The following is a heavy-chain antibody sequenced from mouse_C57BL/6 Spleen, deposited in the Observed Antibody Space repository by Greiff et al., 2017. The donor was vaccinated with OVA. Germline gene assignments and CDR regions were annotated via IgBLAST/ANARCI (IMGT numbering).Heavy chain of an antibody. CDR1: GYAFSSSW. CDR2: IYPGDGDT. CDR3: AREDYYGSSYHFDV. Sequence: VKLQQSGPELVKPGASVKISCKASGYAFSSSWMNWVKQRPGKGLEWIGRIYPGDGDTNYNGKFKGKATLTADKSSSTAYMQLSSLTSEDSAVYFCAREDYYGSSYHFDVWGTGTTVTVSS. D-gene: IGHD1-1*01. V-gene: IGHV1-82*01. J-gene: IGHJ1*03.